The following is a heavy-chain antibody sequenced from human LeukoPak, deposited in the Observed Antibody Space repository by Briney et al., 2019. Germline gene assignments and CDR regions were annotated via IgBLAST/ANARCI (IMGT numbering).Heavy chain of an antibody. D-gene: IGHD4-23*01. V-gene: IGHV3-23*01. Sequence: PGGSLRLSCAASGFTFSSYAMSWVRQTPEKGLEWVSAIGGSGTNTYYADSVKGRFTISRDNSKNTLYLQMNSLRAEDTAVYYCAKAHTVVTPIEYFQHWGQGTLVTVSS. J-gene: IGHJ1*01. CDR3: AKAHTVVTPIEYFQH. CDR1: GFTFSSYA. CDR2: IGGSGTNT.